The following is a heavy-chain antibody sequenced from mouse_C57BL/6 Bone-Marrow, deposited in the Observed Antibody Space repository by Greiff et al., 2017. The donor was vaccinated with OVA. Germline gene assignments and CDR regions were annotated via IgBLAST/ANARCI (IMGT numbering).Heavy chain of an antibody. V-gene: IGHV1-82*01. Sequence: VQLQQSGPELVKPGASVKISCKASGYAFSSSWMNWVKQRPGKGLEWIGRIYPGDGDTNYNGKFKGKATLTADKSSSTAYMQLSSLTSEDSAVYFCLLLRFPGYGGQGTTLTVSS. CDR1: GYAFSSSW. CDR2: IYPGDGDT. CDR3: LLLRFPGY. J-gene: IGHJ2*01. D-gene: IGHD1-1*01.